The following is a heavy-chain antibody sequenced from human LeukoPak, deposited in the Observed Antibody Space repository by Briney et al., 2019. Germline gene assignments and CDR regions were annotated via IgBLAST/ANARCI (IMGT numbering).Heavy chain of an antibody. CDR2: IYSGGNT. V-gene: IGHV3-66*02. D-gene: IGHD5-12*01. CDR3: AKDRPIYSGYDRSFDY. Sequence: AGGSLRLSCTVSGFTVSINSMSWVRQAPGKGLEWVSFIYSGGNTHYSDSVKGRFTISRDNSKNTLYLQMNSLRAEDTAVYYCAKDRPIYSGYDRSFDYWGQGTLVTVSS. CDR1: GFTVSINS. J-gene: IGHJ4*02.